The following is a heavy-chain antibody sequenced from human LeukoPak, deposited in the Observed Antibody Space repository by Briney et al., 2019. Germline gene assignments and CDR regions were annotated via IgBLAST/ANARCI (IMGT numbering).Heavy chain of an antibody. J-gene: IGHJ4*02. D-gene: IGHD3-16*02. CDR2: INPNSGGT. CDR1: GYTFTSYG. Sequence: ASVKVSCKASGYTFTSYGISWVRQAPGQGLEWMGWINPNSGGTNYAQKFQGRVTMTRDTSISTAYMELSRLRSDDTAVYYCARKGYDYVWGSYRFGPLFYWGQGTLVTVSS. CDR3: ARKGYDYVWGSYRFGPLFY. V-gene: IGHV1-2*02.